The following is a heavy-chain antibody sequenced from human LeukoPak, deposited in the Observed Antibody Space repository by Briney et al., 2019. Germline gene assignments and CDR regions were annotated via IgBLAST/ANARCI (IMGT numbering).Heavy chain of an antibody. CDR2: ISGSGGST. V-gene: IGHV3-23*01. CDR1: GFTFSSYA. D-gene: IGHD6-19*01. J-gene: IGHJ3*02. CDR3: AKVGFSSGFKTDAFDI. Sequence: GGSLRLSCAASGFTFSSYAMSRVRQAPGKGLEWVSAISGSGGSTYYADSVKGRFTISRDNSKNTLYLQMNSLRAEDTAVYYCAKVGFSSGFKTDAFDIWGQGTMVTVSS.